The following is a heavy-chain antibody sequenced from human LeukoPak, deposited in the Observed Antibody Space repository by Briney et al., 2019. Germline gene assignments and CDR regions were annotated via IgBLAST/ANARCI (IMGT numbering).Heavy chain of an antibody. CDR1: GDSVSNYY. CDR2: IYHSGST. Sequence: SETLSLTCTVSGDSVSNYYWSWIRQPPGKGLEWIGYIYHSGSTKYNPSLQSRVTMSFDTAKNELSLRLNSVTTADTAVYYCARDRGDLDSWGQGTLVTVSS. CDR3: ARDRGDLDS. J-gene: IGHJ4*02. V-gene: IGHV4-59*02.